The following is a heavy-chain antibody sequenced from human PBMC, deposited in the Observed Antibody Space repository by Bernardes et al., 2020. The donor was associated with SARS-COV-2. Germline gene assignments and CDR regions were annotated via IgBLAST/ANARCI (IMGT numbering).Heavy chain of an antibody. Sequence: GASLKISCKGSGYSFTSYWIGWVRQTPGKGLEWMGSIYPGDSDTRYSPSFQGQVTISADKSITTAYLQWRSLKASDTAMYYCARRAYCGGDCYIDYWGQGTPVTVSS. CDR2: IYPGDSDT. J-gene: IGHJ4*02. CDR3: ARRAYCGGDCYIDY. CDR1: GYSFTSYW. D-gene: IGHD2-21*02. V-gene: IGHV5-51*01.